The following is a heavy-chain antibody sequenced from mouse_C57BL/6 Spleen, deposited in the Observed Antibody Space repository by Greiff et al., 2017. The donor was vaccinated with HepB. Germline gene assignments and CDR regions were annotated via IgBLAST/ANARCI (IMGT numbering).Heavy chain of an antibody. CDR3: ARRYYYGSSYWAMDY. CDR2: IDPSDSYT. V-gene: IGHV1-50*01. Sequence: VQLQQPGAELVKPGASVKLSCKASGYTFTSYWMQWVKQRPGQGLEWIGEIDPSDSYTNYNQKFKGKATLTVDTSSSTAYMQLSSLTSEDSAVYYCARRYYYGSSYWAMDYWGQGTSVTVSS. J-gene: IGHJ4*01. CDR1: GYTFTSYW. D-gene: IGHD1-1*01.